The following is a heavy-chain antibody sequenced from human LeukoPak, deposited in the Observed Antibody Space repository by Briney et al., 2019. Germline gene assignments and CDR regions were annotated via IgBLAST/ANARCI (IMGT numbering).Heavy chain of an antibody. V-gene: IGHV1-69*13. CDR1: GGTFSSYA. D-gene: IGHD3-3*01. Sequence: ASVKVSCTASGGTFSSYAISWVRQAPGQGLEWMGGIIPIFGTANYAQKFQGRVTITADESTSTAYMELSSLRSEDTAVYYCARGTASHVLRFLEWTRNFDYWGQGTLVTVSS. CDR3: ARGTASHVLRFLEWTRNFDY. J-gene: IGHJ4*02. CDR2: IIPIFGTA.